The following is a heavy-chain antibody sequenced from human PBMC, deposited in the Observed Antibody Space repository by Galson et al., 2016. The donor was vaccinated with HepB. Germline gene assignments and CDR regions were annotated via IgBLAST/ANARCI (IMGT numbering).Heavy chain of an antibody. V-gene: IGHV3-69-1*02. Sequence: SLRLSCAASGFTFNNFAMSWVRQAPGKGLEWVSSILNNGVTYYADSVRGRFTISRDNAKYPVDLQMNSLRDEDTAVYFCATAAVVAAAKYYFYYYMDVWGKGTTVTVSS. J-gene: IGHJ6*03. CDR2: ILNNGVT. CDR1: GFTFNNFA. CDR3: ATAAVVAAAKYYFYYYMDV. D-gene: IGHD2-2*01.